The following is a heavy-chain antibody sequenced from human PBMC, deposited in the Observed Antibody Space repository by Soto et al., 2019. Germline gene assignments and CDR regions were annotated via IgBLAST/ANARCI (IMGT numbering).Heavy chain of an antibody. CDR1: GGTFSSYT. CDR2: IIPILGIA. D-gene: IGHD6-19*01. V-gene: IGHV1-69*02. J-gene: IGHJ3*02. CDR3: ATDSSGPDAFDI. Sequence: ASVKVACKASGGTFSSYTISWVRQAPGQGLEWMGRIIPILGIANYAQKFQGRVTITADKSTSTAYMELSSLRSEDTAVYYCATDSSGPDAFDIWGQGTMVTVSS.